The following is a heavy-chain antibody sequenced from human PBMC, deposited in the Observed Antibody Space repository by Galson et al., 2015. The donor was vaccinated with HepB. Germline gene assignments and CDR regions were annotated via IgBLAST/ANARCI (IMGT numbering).Heavy chain of an antibody. V-gene: IGHV6-1*01. CDR3: ARETTLGRYNCFDP. D-gene: IGHD4-23*01. Sequence: CAISGDSVSSNSAAWNWIRQSPSRGLEWLGRTYYRSKWYNDYAVSVKSRMTINPDTSKNQFSLQLNSVTPEDTAVYYCARETTLGRYNCFDPWGQGTLVTVSS. CDR2: TYYRSKWYN. J-gene: IGHJ5*02. CDR1: GDSVSSNSAA.